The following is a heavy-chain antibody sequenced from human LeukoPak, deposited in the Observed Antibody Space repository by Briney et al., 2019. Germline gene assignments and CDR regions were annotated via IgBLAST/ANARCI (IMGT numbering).Heavy chain of an antibody. D-gene: IGHD1-14*01. CDR1: GGTFSSYA. Sequence: GASVKVSCKASGGTFSSYAISWVRQAPGQGLEWMGGIIPMFGTANYSQKFQGRVTITADESTGTAYMELSSLRSEDTAVYYCARELHGYNQKHMLFETSIYETSKYFYMDVWGKGTTVTVSS. CDR3: ARELHGYNQKHMLFETSIYETSKYFYMDV. V-gene: IGHV1-69*13. CDR2: IIPMFGTA. J-gene: IGHJ6*03.